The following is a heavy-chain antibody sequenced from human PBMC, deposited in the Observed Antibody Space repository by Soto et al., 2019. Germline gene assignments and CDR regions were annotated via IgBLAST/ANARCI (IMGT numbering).Heavy chain of an antibody. CDR3: ATEKSWERDY. CDR1: GFTFRSYS. Sequence: EVQLVESGGGLVQPGGSLRLSCTASGFTFRSYSMHWVRQAPGKGLEWVSYISSGSSAIYYADSVKGRFTISRDNAKNSLYLQMTSLRDEDTAVYSCATEKSWERDYWGQGSLVTVSS. V-gene: IGHV3-48*02. D-gene: IGHD1-26*01. J-gene: IGHJ4*02. CDR2: ISSGSSAI.